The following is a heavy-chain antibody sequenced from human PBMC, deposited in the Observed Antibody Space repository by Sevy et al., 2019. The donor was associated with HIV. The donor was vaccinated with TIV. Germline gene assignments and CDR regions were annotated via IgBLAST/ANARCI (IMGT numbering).Heavy chain of an antibody. CDR2: IYHSGST. CDR1: GGSISSVNW. J-gene: IGHJ5*02. V-gene: IGHV4-4*02. D-gene: IGHD3-16*01. CDR3: ARGGETPRGFDP. Sequence: SETLSLTCAVSGGSISSVNWWPWVRQPPGKGLEWIGEIYHSGSTNYNPSLKSRVTISVDNSKNQFSLKLSSVTAADTAVYYCARGGETPRGFDPWGQGSLVTVSS.